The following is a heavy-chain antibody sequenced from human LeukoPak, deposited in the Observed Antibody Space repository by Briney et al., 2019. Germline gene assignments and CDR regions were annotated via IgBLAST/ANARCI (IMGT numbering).Heavy chain of an antibody. CDR1: GFSFSEYW. Sequence: GGSLRLSCAASGFSFSEYWMAWVRQAPGKGLGWVANIWPDGSDKYHVDSVRGRFTISRDSALYSLNLQMNSLRAEDSGVYYCGRWGVNAGLDRWGQGTLVIVSS. J-gene: IGHJ5*02. CDR2: IWPDGSDK. CDR3: GRWGVNAGLDR. D-gene: IGHD3-10*01. V-gene: IGHV3-7*01.